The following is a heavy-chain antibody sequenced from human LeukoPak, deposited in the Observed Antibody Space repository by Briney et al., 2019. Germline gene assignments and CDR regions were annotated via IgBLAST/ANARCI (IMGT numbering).Heavy chain of an antibody. D-gene: IGHD6-6*01. CDR3: ATTGYSSSSFDY. Sequence: PSETLSLTCTVSGGSISSYYWSWIRQPPGKGLEWIGHIYYSGSTNYNPSLKSRVTISVDTSKNQFSLKLSSVTAADTAVYYCATTGYSSSSFDYWGQGTLVTVSS. J-gene: IGHJ4*02. CDR2: IYYSGST. CDR1: GGSISSYY. V-gene: IGHV4-59*01.